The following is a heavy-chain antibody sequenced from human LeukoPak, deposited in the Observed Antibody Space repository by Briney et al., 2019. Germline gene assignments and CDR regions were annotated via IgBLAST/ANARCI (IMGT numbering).Heavy chain of an antibody. Sequence: GGSLRLSCAASGFTFRSYGMHWVRQAPGKGLEWVAFIRYDGNNKYYADFVKGRFTISSDDSKNTVHLQMNSLRSEDTAVYYCAKAPTHFRVWDDYDNTRLNYWGQGTLVTVSS. CDR2: IRYDGNNK. CDR3: AKAPTHFRVWDDYDNTRLNY. V-gene: IGHV3-30*02. D-gene: IGHD3-22*01. CDR1: GFTFRSYG. J-gene: IGHJ4*02.